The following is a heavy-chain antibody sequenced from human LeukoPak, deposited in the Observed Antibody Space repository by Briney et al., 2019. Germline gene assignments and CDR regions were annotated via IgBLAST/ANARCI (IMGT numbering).Heavy chain of an antibody. CDR1: GGSISSYY. CDR2: IYYSGST. V-gene: IGHV4-59*12. D-gene: IGHD3-9*01. Sequence: SETLSLTCTVSGGSISSYYWSWIRQPPGKGLEWIGYIYYSGSTNYNPSLKSRVTISVDTSKNQLSLKLSSVTAADTAVYYCARGYYDVLTGFAYYFDYWGQGTPVTVS. CDR3: ARGYYDVLTGFAYYFDY. J-gene: IGHJ4*02.